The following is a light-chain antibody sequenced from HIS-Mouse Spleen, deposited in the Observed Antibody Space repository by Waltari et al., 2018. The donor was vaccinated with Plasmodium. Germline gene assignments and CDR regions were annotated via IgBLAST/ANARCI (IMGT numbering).Light chain of an antibody. CDR3: SSYTSSSTLWV. J-gene: IGLJ3*02. Sequence: QSALTQPASLSGSPGQSITIAYPGTRRAVGGYNYVSWYQQHPGKAPKLMIYEVSNRPSGVSNRFSGSKSGNTASLTISGLQAEDEADYYCSSYTSSSTLWVFGGGTKLTVL. CDR2: EVS. V-gene: IGLV2-14*01. CDR1: RRAVGGYNY.